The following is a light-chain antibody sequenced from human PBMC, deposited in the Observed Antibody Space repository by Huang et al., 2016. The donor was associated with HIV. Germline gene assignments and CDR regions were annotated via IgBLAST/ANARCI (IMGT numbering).Light chain of an antibody. J-gene: IGKJ2*01. Sequence: DIQMTQSPSSLSTSVGDTVTITCRASPGSGNFLAWYQQKPGKVPKLLIYAASTLHSGVPSRFAGSGSGTDFTLTISSLQPEDVATYYCQRYNNAPYTFGQGTKLDIK. V-gene: IGKV1-27*01. CDR3: QRYNNAPYT. CDR1: PGSGNF. CDR2: AAS.